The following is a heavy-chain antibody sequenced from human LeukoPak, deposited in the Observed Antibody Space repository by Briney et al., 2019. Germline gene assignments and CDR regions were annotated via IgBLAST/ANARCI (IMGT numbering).Heavy chain of an antibody. Sequence: ASVTVSCKASGYTFTGYYLHWVRQAPGQGVEWMGWIHPNSGDTNYAQKFQGRVTMTRDTSINTAYMELSSLRSDDTAVYYCARLAAVPGWGQGTLVTVSS. D-gene: IGHD6-19*01. CDR1: GYTFTGYY. CDR2: IHPNSGDT. J-gene: IGHJ1*01. CDR3: ARLAAVPG. V-gene: IGHV1-2*02.